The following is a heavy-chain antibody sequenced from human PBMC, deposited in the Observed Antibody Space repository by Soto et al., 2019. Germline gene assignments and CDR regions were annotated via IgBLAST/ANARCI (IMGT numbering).Heavy chain of an antibody. Sequence: QLQLQESGPGLVRPSETLSLTCAVSGDYIGSSAYFWGWTRQSPGKGLEWIASIGPGGNSNYNPSLKSRVALASDASTNHFSLTVTSVTAAATAIYYCARHLGPTGVMDWGKGLLVTVSS. J-gene: IGHJ4*02. V-gene: IGHV4-39*01. D-gene: IGHD3-16*01. CDR3: ARHLGPTGVMD. CDR1: GDYIGSSAYF. CDR2: IGPGGNS.